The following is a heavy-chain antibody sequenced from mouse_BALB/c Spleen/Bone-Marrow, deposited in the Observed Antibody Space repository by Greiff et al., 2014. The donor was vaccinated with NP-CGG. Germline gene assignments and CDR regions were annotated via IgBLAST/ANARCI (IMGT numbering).Heavy chain of an antibody. Sequence: VQLQQSGAELVRPGASVKLSCKASGYTFTSYWINWVKQRPGQGLEWIGNIYPSDSYTNYNQKFKDKATLTVDKSSSTAYMQLSSPSSEDSAVYCCTRSGGYYIDYWGQGTTLTVSS. V-gene: IGHV1-69*02. J-gene: IGHJ2*01. CDR2: IYPSDSYT. CDR3: TRSGGYYIDY. CDR1: GYTFTSYW.